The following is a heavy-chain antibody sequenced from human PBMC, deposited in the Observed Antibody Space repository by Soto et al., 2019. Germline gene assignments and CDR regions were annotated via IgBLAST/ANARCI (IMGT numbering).Heavy chain of an antibody. D-gene: IGHD2-15*01. CDR2: IDTKSRSI. CDR3: ARGGSGGHCSGEGCYSWIDP. J-gene: IGHJ5*02. Sequence: PGGSLRLSCTASGFTFSAYSMDWVRQAPGKGLEWISYIDTKSRSIYYADSVKGRFTISRDDAKDSLYLQMNSLRDEDTAVYFCARGGSGGHCSGEGCYSWIDPRGHGTLVTVSS. V-gene: IGHV3-48*02. CDR1: GFTFSAYS.